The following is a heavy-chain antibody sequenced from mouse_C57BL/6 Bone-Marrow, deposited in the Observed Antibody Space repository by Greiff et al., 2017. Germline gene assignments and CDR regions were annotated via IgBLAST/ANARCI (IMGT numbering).Heavy chain of an antibody. Sequence: QVQLKASGAELVKPGASVKMSCKASGYTFTTYHIEWMKQNHGKSLEWIGNFHPYNDDTKYNEKFKGKATLTVEKSSSTVYLELSRLTSDDSAVYYCARGGNYGGYYFDYWGQGTTLTVSS. CDR3: ARGGNYGGYYFDY. D-gene: IGHD2-1*01. CDR2: FHPYNDDT. V-gene: IGHV1-47*01. J-gene: IGHJ2*01. CDR1: GYTFTTYH.